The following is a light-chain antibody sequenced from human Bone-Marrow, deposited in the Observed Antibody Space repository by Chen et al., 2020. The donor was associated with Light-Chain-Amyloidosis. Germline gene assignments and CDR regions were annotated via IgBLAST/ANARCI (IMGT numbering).Light chain of an antibody. CDR2: WAS. Sequence: DIVMTQSPESLAVSLGERATINCKSSQSVSLSSNSKNYLAWYRQKPGQPPNLLIYWASTRESGVPDRFSGRASGTDFTLTITNLQADDVAVYYCQQYYTTPWTFGQGTRVEIK. CDR3: QQYYTTPWT. J-gene: IGKJ1*01. CDR1: QSVSLSSNSKNY. V-gene: IGKV4-1*01.